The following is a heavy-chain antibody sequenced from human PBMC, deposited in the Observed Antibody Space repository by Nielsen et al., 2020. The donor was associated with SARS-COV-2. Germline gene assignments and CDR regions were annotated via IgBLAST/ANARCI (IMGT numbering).Heavy chain of an antibody. CDR3: AASDSSRSWVS. D-gene: IGHD6-13*01. CDR2: VSQSGHI. CDR1: GGSISTGSHY. Sequence: SETLSLTCIVSGGSISTGSHYWSWIRQPPGKGLEWIGNVSQSGHIYYNPSLKSRVSISKHTSENHFSLQLTSVTAADSAVYYCAASDSSRSWVSWGQGTLVTVSS. J-gene: IGHJ5*02. V-gene: IGHV4-39*02.